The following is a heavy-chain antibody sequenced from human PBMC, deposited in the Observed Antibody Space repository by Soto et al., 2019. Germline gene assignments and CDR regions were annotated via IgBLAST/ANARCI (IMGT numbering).Heavy chain of an antibody. CDR2: ISSSSSTI. J-gene: IGHJ4*02. CDR3: AYDSSGYYYYFDY. CDR1: GFTFSSYS. V-gene: IGHV3-48*02. Sequence: VQLVESGGGLVQPGGSLRLSCAASGFTFSSYSMNWVRQAPGKGLEWVSYISSSSSTIYYADSVKVRFTISRDNAKNSVYLQLNSLRDEDTAVYYCAYDSSGYYYYFDYWGQGSLVTVSS. D-gene: IGHD3-22*01.